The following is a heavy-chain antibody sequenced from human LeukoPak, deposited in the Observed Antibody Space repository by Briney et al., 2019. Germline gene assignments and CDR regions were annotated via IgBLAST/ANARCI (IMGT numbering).Heavy chain of an antibody. D-gene: IGHD3-10*01. CDR1: GGSFSGYY. CDR3: ARDSAQTYYYGSGVFDP. J-gene: IGHJ5*02. Sequence: SETLSLTCAVYGGSFSGYYWSWIRQPPGKGLEWIGEINHSESTNYNPSLKSRVTISVDTSNNQFSLKLSSVTAADTAVYYCARDSAQTYYYGSGVFDPWGQGTLVTVSS. CDR2: INHSEST. V-gene: IGHV4-34*01.